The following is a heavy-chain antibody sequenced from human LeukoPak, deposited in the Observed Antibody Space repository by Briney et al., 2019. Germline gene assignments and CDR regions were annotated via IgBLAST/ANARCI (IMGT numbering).Heavy chain of an antibody. D-gene: IGHD1-26*01. CDR3: AKVKYSGSPRYYFDY. Sequence: PGGSLRLSCAASGFTFSSYGMHWVRQAPGKRLEWVAVISYDGSNKYYADSVKGRFTISRDNSKNTLHLQMNSLRAEDTAVYYCAKVKYSGSPRYYFDYWGQGTLVTVSS. V-gene: IGHV3-30*18. CDR1: GFTFSSYG. CDR2: ISYDGSNK. J-gene: IGHJ4*02.